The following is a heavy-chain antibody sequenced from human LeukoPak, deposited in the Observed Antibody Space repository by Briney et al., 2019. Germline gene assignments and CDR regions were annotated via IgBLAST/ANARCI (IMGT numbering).Heavy chain of an antibody. V-gene: IGHV3-23*01. CDR2: ISGSGGST. Sequence: PGGSLRLSCAASGFTFSSYGMSWVRQAPGKGLEWVSAISGSGGSTYYADSVKGRFTISRDNSKNTLYLQMNSLRAEDTAVYYCAKFLSGHSSSWYELDYWGQGTLVTVSS. CDR3: AKFLSGHSSSWYELDY. D-gene: IGHD6-13*01. CDR1: GFTFSSYG. J-gene: IGHJ4*02.